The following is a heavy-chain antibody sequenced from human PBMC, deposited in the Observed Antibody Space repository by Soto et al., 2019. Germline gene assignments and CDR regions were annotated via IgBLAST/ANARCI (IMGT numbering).Heavy chain of an antibody. D-gene: IGHD3-22*01. Sequence: PGGSLRLSCAASGFTFSSYSMNWVRQAPGKGLEWVSYISSSSSTIYYADSVKGRFTISRDNAKNSLYLQMNSLRDEDTAVYYCARINYYDSSGPLSYWGQGTLVTVSS. V-gene: IGHV3-48*02. CDR1: GFTFSSYS. CDR3: ARINYYDSSGPLSY. J-gene: IGHJ4*02. CDR2: ISSSSSTI.